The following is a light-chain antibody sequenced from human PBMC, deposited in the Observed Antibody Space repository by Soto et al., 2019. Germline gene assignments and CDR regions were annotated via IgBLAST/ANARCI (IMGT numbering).Light chain of an antibody. CDR2: EVS. CDR1: SSDVGGYNY. J-gene: IGLJ2*01. Sequence: QSALTQPASVSGSPGQSITISCTGTSSDVGGYNYVSWYQQHPAKAPKLMIYEVSNRPSGVSNRFSGSKSGNTASLTISGLQAEDEADYYCSSYTSSSSTLVVFGGGTKLTVL. V-gene: IGLV2-14*01. CDR3: SSYTSSSSTLVV.